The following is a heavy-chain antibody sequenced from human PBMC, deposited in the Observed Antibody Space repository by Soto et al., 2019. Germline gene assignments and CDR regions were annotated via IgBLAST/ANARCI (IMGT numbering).Heavy chain of an antibody. CDR3: ARGPSTMVRGVIKTRAPFDY. Sequence: NPSETLSLTCAVYGGSFSGYYWSWIRQPPGKGLEWIGEINHSGSTNYNPSLKSRVTISVDTSKNQFSLKLNSVTAADTAVYYCARGPSTMVRGVIKTRAPFDYWGQGTLVTVSS. D-gene: IGHD3-10*01. CDR2: INHSGST. CDR1: GGSFSGYY. V-gene: IGHV4-34*01. J-gene: IGHJ4*02.